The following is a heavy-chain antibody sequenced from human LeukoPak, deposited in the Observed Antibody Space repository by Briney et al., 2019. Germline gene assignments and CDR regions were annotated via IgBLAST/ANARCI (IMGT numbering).Heavy chain of an antibody. D-gene: IGHD3-10*01. CDR1: GYTFTSYY. CDR2: IYPSGGST. V-gene: IGHV1-46*01. CDR3: AKDDNAPRSYYYGSGSYN. J-gene: IGHJ4*02. Sequence: ASVKVSCNASGYTFTSYYMHWVRQAPGQGLEWMGIIYPSGGSTSYAQKFQGRVTMTRDTSTSTVYMELSSLRSEDTAVYYCAKDDNAPRSYYYGSGSYNWGQGTLVTVSS.